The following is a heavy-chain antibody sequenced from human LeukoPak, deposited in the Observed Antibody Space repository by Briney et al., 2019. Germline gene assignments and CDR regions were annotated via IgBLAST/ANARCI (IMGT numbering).Heavy chain of an antibody. Sequence: GSSVKVSCKASGGTFSSYAISWGRQAPGQGLEWMGGIIPIFGTANYAQKFQGRVTITADESTSTAYMELSSLRSEDTAVYYCARDRGRSGSYYEYFQHWGQGTLVTVSS. D-gene: IGHD1-26*01. CDR3: ARDRGRSGSYYEYFQH. CDR2: IIPIFGTA. J-gene: IGHJ1*01. CDR1: GGTFSSYA. V-gene: IGHV1-69*01.